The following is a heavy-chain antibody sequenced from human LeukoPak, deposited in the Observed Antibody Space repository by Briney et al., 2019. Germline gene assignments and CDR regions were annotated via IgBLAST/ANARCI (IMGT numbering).Heavy chain of an antibody. CDR1: GYTLTELS. Sequence: GASVKVSCKVSGYTLTELSMFWVRQAPGKGLEWMGSFDPEDGKTVYAQKLQGRVTMTTDTSTSTAYMELRSLRSDDTAVYYCARAVSNYDILTGYSDYWGQGTLVTVSS. CDR3: ARAVSNYDILTGYSDY. J-gene: IGHJ4*02. D-gene: IGHD3-9*01. CDR2: FDPEDGKT. V-gene: IGHV1-24*01.